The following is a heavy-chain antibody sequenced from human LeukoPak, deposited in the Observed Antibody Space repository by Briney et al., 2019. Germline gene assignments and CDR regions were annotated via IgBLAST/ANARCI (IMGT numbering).Heavy chain of an antibody. CDR1: GYSFTTYY. CDR3: ASDGIEGDYYYMDV. CDR2: NNPGGGTV. J-gene: IGHJ6*03. V-gene: IGHV1-46*01. Sequence: GASVKLSCKASGYSFTTYYLHWGRQAPGQGLEWMGINNPGGGTVVHGQKFQGRVSMTRDMSTSKVYMELNSLTSEDTAVYYCASDGIEGDYYYMDVWGRGTTVTVSS. D-gene: IGHD1-14*01.